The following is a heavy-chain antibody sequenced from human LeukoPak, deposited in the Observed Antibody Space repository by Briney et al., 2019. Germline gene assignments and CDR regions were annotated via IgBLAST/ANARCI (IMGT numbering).Heavy chain of an antibody. D-gene: IGHD5-18*01. Sequence: GGSLRLSCAASGFTFSSYSMNCVRQAPGKGLEWVSSISSSGNNKYYAESVKGRFTISRDNAKNLLYLQMNSLRAEDTAAYYCARDNNYGTGSDYWGQGTLVTVSS. CDR3: ARDNNYGTGSDY. V-gene: IGHV3-21*06. CDR1: GFTFSSYS. CDR2: ISSSGNNK. J-gene: IGHJ4*02.